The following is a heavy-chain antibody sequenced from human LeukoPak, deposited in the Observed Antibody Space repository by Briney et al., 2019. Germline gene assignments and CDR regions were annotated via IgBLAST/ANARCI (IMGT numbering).Heavy chain of an antibody. V-gene: IGHV5-51*01. CDR2: IYPGDSDT. Sequence: GESLKISCKGSGYSFTSYWMGWVRQMPGKALEWMGIIYPGDSDTRYSPSFQGQVTISADKSISTAYLQWSSLKASDTAMYYCARQSSIITMVRGVISYGMDVWGKGTTVTVSS. CDR1: GYSFTSYW. D-gene: IGHD3-10*01. J-gene: IGHJ6*04. CDR3: ARQSSIITMVRGVISYGMDV.